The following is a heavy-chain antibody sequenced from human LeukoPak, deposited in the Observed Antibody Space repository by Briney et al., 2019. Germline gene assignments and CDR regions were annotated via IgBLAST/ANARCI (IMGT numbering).Heavy chain of an antibody. J-gene: IGHJ6*03. CDR1: GYTFTGYY. CDR3: ARDKAELRYFDWLSSHYYYYMDV. V-gene: IGHV1-2*02. D-gene: IGHD3-9*01. Sequence: ASVKVSCKASGYTFTGYYMHWVRQAPGQGLEWMGWINPNSGGTNYAQKFQDRVTMTRDTSISTAYMELSRLRSDDTAVYYRARDKAELRYFDWLSSHYYYYMDVWGKGTTVTVSS. CDR2: INPNSGGT.